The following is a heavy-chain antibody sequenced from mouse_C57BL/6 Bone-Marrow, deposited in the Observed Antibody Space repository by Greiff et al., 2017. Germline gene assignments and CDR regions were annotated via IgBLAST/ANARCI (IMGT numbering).Heavy chain of an antibody. J-gene: IGHJ1*03. CDR3: ARGDYYGSSYRYFDV. V-gene: IGHV1-69*01. CDR1: GYTFTSYW. Sequence: VQLQQPGAELVMPGASVKLSCKASGYTFTSYWMHWVKQRPGQGLEWIGEIDPSDSYTNYNQKFKGKSTLTVDKSSSTAYMQLSSLTSEDSAVDYCARGDYYGSSYRYFDVWGTGTTVTVSS. D-gene: IGHD1-1*01. CDR2: IDPSDSYT.